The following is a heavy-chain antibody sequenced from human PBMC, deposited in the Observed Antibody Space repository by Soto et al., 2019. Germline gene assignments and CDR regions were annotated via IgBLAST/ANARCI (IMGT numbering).Heavy chain of an antibody. J-gene: IGHJ4*02. CDR3: ARDRYGDYSGYYFDY. D-gene: IGHD4-17*01. CDR1: GFTFSSYG. CDR2: IWYDGSNK. V-gene: IGHV3-33*01. Sequence: GGSLRLSCAASGFTFSSYGMHWVRQAPGKGLEWVAVIWYDGSNKYYADSVKGRFTISRDNSKNTLYLQMNGLRAEDTAVYYCARDRYGDYSGYYFDYWGQGTLVTVSS.